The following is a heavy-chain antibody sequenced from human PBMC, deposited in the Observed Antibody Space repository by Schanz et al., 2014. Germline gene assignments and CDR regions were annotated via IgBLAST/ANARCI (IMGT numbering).Heavy chain of an antibody. V-gene: IGHV3-30*04. CDR2: ISYDGSKT. D-gene: IGHD3-10*01. CDR3: AKDQLANYRGSGYNWFDP. Sequence: QVQLVESGGGVVQPGRSLRLSCAASGFTFSTYAIHWVRQAPGKGLEWVALISYDGSKTYYADSVKGRFTISRDNSKNTLYLQMNSLRADDTAVYYCAKDQLANYRGSGYNWFDPWGQGTLVTVSS. CDR1: GFTFSTYA. J-gene: IGHJ5*02.